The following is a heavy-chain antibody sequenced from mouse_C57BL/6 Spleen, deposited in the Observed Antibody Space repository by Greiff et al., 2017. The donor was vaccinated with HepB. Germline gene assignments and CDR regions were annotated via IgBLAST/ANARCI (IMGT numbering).Heavy chain of an antibody. Sequence: QVQLQQPGAELVMPGASVKLSCKASGYTFTSYWMHWVKQRPGQGLEWIGEIDPSDSYTNYNQKFKGKSTLTVDKSSSTAYMQLSSLTSEDSAVYYCARGYYGSSYVRAMDYWGQGTSVTVSS. V-gene: IGHV1-69*01. J-gene: IGHJ4*01. D-gene: IGHD1-1*01. CDR1: GYTFTSYW. CDR2: IDPSDSYT. CDR3: ARGYYGSSYVRAMDY.